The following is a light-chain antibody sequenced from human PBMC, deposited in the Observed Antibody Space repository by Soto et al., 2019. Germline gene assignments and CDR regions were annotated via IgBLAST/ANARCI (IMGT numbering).Light chain of an antibody. Sequence: DIVVTQSPDSLALSLGERATINCKSSQSVLFGPNNKDYLAWFQHKPGQPPRLLIHWASSRESGVPDRVNGSGAGTDFTLTISSPQAEDVAGDDGQQYYISPLTFGGGTKVEIK. J-gene: IGKJ4*01. CDR2: WAS. V-gene: IGKV4-1*01. CDR3: QQYYISPLT. CDR1: QSVLFGPNNKDY.